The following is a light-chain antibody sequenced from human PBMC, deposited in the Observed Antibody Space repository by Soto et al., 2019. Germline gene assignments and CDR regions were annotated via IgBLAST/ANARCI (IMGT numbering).Light chain of an antibody. CDR2: DAS. CDR3: QQRSNWPIT. Sequence: EIVLPQSPATLSLSPGESATLSCRATRSVSSYLSWYQQKPGQPPRLLIYDASSRPTDIPARFSGGGSGTDFTLTISSLEPEDLALYYCQQRSNWPITFGQGTRLEI. J-gene: IGKJ5*01. CDR1: RSVSSY. V-gene: IGKV3-11*01.